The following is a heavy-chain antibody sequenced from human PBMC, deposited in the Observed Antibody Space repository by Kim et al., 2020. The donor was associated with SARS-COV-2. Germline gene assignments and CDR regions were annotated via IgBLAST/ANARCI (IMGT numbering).Heavy chain of an antibody. CDR3: ARAPQVTMIVSYYFDY. V-gene: IGHV4-31*03. CDR1: GGSISSGGYY. D-gene: IGHD3-22*01. CDR2: IYYSGST. J-gene: IGHJ4*02. Sequence: SETLSLTCTVSGGSISSGGYYWSWIRQHPGKGLEWIGYIYYSGSTYYNPSLKSRVTISVDTSKNQFSLKLSSVTAADTAVYYCARAPQVTMIVSYYFDYWGQGTLVTVSS.